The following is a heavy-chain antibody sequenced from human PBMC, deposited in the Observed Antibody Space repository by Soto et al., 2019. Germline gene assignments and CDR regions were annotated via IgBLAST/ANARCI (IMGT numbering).Heavy chain of an antibody. CDR2: ISYDVSTK. V-gene: IGHV3-30-3*01. D-gene: IGHD1-26*01. CDR3: ARGRGSYSFDY. J-gene: IGHJ4*02. Sequence: QVHLVESGGGVVQPGRSLRLSCAASGFTFSSYPMHWVRQAPGKGLEWVAIISYDVSTKYYAGSVKGRFTISGDNSKNTLYLQMNSLTAEDTAVYYCARGRGSYSFDYWGQGTLVTVSS. CDR1: GFTFSSYP.